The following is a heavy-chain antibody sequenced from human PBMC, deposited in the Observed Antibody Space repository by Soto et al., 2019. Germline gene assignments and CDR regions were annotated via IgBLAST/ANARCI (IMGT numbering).Heavy chain of an antibody. J-gene: IGHJ4*02. V-gene: IGHV4-31*03. CDR2: SYYSGST. CDR1: GGSISSGGYY. Sequence: QVQLQESGPGLVKPSQTLSLTCTVSGGSISSGGYYWSWIRQHPGKGLEWIGYSYYSGSTYYNPSLKSRVTISVDTAKDPVSLKLSSVTAADTAVYYCARARGGGDSERWGQGTLVTVSS. D-gene: IGHD4-17*01. CDR3: ARARGGGDSER.